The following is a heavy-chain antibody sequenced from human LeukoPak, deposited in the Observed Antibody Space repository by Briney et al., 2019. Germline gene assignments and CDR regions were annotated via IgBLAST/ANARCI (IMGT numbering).Heavy chain of an antibody. CDR2: INHSGST. V-gene: IGHV4-34*01. J-gene: IGHJ6*03. CDR3: ASLPLRATGYYYYYYMDV. D-gene: IGHD1-14*01. Sequence: SETLSLTCAVYGGSFSGYYWSWIRQPPGKGLEWIGEINHSGSTNYNPSLKSRVTISVDTSKNQFSLKLSSVTAADTAVYYCASLPLRATGYYYYYYMDVWSKGATVTVSS. CDR1: GGSFSGYY.